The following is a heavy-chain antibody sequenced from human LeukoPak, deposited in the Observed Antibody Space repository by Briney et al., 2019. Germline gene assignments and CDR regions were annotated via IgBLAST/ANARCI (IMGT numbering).Heavy chain of an antibody. CDR3: ARDQLGDRIAARNNWFDP. J-gene: IGHJ5*02. Sequence: PSETLSLTCAVYGGSFSGYFWSWIRQPPGKGLEWIGDINHNGGTNYNPSLKSRVTISVDTSKSQFSLKLSSVTAADTAVYYCARDQLGDRIAARNNWFDPWGQGTLVTVSS. V-gene: IGHV4-34*01. CDR1: GGSFSGYF. CDR2: INHNGGT. D-gene: IGHD6-6*01.